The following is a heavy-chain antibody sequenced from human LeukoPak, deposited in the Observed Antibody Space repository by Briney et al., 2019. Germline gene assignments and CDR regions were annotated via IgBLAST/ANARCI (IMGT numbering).Heavy chain of an antibody. J-gene: IGHJ4*02. CDR2: IYSSGST. V-gene: IGHV4-39*07. D-gene: IGHD6-19*01. CDR3: ARATGYSGGYVIGDFDY. CDR1: GASVSGSNYY. Sequence: SETLSLTCAVSGASVSGSNYYWGWIRQPPGKGLEWIGNIYSSGSTYYNASLQSRVTISIDTSKNQFSLRLNSVTAADTAVYYCARATGYSGGYVIGDFDYWGQGTLVTVSS.